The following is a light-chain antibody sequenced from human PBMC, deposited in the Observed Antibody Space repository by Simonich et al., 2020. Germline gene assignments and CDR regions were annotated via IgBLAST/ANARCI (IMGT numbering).Light chain of an antibody. CDR2: CAS. V-gene: IGKV4-1*01. Sequence: DIVMTQTPDSLAVSLGERATINCKSSQSVLYSSNHKNYLAWYQQKPGQPPKLLFDCASPRESGVPDRFSGSGSGTDFTLTISSLQAEDVAVYYCQQYYSTPYTFGQGTKLEIK. J-gene: IGKJ2*01. CDR1: QSVLYSSNHKNY. CDR3: QQYYSTPYT.